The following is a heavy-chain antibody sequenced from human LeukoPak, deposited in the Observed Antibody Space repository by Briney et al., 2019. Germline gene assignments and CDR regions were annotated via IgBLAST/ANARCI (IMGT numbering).Heavy chain of an antibody. CDR2: ISAYNGNI. Sequence: ASVKVSCKASGYRFTRQGISWVRQAPGQGLEWIGWISAYNGNIHYAQKFHDRVAMTTDTSTNIAYMELRSLRSDDTAMYYCAREGGSYLGTFDYWGQGTLVTVSS. CDR1: GYRFTRQG. D-gene: IGHD3-10*01. V-gene: IGHV1-18*01. CDR3: AREGGSYLGTFDY. J-gene: IGHJ4*02.